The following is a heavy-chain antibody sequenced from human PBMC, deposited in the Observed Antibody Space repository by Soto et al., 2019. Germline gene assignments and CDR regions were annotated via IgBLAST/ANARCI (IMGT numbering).Heavy chain of an antibody. CDR2: IYYSGST. V-gene: IGHV4-59*01. J-gene: IGHJ4*02. D-gene: IGHD6-19*01. CDR3: ARARGWYSAYYFDY. Sequence: SETLSLTCTVSGGSISSYYWSWIRQPPGKGLEWIGYIYYSGSTNYNPSLKSRVTISVDTSKNQFSLKLSSVTAADTAVYYCARARGWYSAYYFDYWGQGTLVTVSS. CDR1: GGSISSYY.